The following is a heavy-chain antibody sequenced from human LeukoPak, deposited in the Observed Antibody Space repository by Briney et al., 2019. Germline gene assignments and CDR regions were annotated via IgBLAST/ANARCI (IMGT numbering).Heavy chain of an antibody. CDR3: AKDYSAGTDNWFDP. CDR2: ISYDGSNK. V-gene: IGHV3-30*18. Sequence: GGSLRLSCAASGFTFSSYGMHWVRQAPGKGLEWVAVISYDGSNKYYADSVKGRFTISRDNSKNTLYLQMNSLRAEDTAVYYCAKDYSAGTDNWFDPWGQGTLVTVSS. D-gene: IGHD6-13*01. J-gene: IGHJ5*02. CDR1: GFTFSSYG.